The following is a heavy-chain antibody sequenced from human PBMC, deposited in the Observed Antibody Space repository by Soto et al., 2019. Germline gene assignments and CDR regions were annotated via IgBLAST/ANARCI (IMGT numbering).Heavy chain of an antibody. CDR3: ASCVVVPAAPYYYYYYMDV. Sequence: QVPLVQSGAEVKKPGASVKVSCKASGYTFTSYAMHWVRQAPGQRLEWMGWINAGNGNTKYSQKFQGRVTITRDTSASTAYMELSSLRSEDTAVYYCASCVVVPAAPYYYYYYMDVWGKGTTVTVSS. CDR2: INAGNGNT. D-gene: IGHD2-2*01. J-gene: IGHJ6*03. V-gene: IGHV1-3*01. CDR1: GYTFTSYA.